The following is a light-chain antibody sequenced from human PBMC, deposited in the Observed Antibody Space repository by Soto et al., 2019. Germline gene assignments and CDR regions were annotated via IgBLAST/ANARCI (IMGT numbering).Light chain of an antibody. CDR2: EAS. J-gene: IGKJ4*01. CDR3: QQYNNWPPLT. V-gene: IGKV3D-15*01. Sequence: ETVMAQSPATLSVSPGERVTLFCRASQSVSSNLAWYQQKPGQAPRLLIYEASTRATGIPARFSGSGSGTDFTLTISSLEPEDFAVYYCQQYNNWPPLTFGGGTKVDIK. CDR1: QSVSSN.